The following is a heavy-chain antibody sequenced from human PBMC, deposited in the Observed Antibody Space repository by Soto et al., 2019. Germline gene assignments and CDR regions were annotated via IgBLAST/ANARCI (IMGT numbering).Heavy chain of an antibody. J-gene: IGHJ5*02. CDR2: ITYSDAYT. V-gene: IGHV3-23*01. CDR1: GFTFTHYA. Sequence: PGGSLRLSLVASGFTFTHYAMTWGRQAPGKGLEWVSGITYSDAYTYYAESVKGRFTISRDNSKNTMYLQMNSLRDEDTAVYYFAENASSCCFDAWGQGTLVTVSS. CDR3: AENASSCCFDA.